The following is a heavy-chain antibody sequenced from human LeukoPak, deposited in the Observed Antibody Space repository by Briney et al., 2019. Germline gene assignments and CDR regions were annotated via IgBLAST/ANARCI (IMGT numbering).Heavy chain of an antibody. CDR3: ARKVPQLGNYFDP. CDR2: IYYSGCS. CDR1: GGSISSSSYY. V-gene: IGHV4-39*01. J-gene: IGHJ4*02. Sequence: SETLSLTCTVSGGSISSSSYYWGWIRQPPGKGLELIGRIYYSGCSYYNPSLKSRVTISVDTSKNQFSLKLSSVTAADTAVCYCARKVPQLGNYFDPWGQGTLVTVSS. D-gene: IGHD6-13*01.